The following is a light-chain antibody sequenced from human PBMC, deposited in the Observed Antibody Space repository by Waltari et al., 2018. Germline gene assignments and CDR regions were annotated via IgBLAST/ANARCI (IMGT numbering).Light chain of an antibody. CDR1: SSDVGGYHL. CDR2: EGS. CDR3: CSYAGSRTFV. Sequence: QSALTQPASVSGSPGQSLTLSCTGTSSDVGGYHLVSWYQQHPGKAPNFIIYEGSKRPSGVSTRFSGSKPGNTASLTISGLQAEDEADYYCCSYAGSRTFVFGTGTKVTVL. V-gene: IGLV2-23*01. J-gene: IGLJ1*01.